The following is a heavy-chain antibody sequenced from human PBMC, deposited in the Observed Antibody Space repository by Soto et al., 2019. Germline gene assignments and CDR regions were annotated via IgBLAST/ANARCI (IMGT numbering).Heavy chain of an antibody. V-gene: IGHV1-2*04. J-gene: IGHJ6*03. CDR3: ARNRGAANNYSMDV. CDR2: INPNSGGT. CDR1: GYTFTGYY. Sequence: GASVKVSCKASGYTFTGYYMHWVRQAPGQGLEWMGWINPNSGGTNYAQKFQGWVTMTRDTSISTAYMELSRLRSDDTAVYYCARNRGAANNYSMDVWGKGTTDTVS.